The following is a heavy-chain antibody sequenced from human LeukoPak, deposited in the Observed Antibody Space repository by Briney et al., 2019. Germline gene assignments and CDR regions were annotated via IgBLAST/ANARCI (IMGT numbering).Heavy chain of an antibody. CDR1: GGSFSGYY. D-gene: IGHD1-26*01. CDR3: ASAPSVGATPVGYFDY. J-gene: IGHJ4*02. CDR2: INHSGST. V-gene: IGHV4-34*01. Sequence: PSETLSPTCAVYGGSFSGYYWSWIRQPPGKGLEWIGEINHSGSTNYNPSLKSRVTISVDTSKNQFSLKLSSVTAADTAVYYCASAPSVGATPVGYFDYWGQGTLVTVSS.